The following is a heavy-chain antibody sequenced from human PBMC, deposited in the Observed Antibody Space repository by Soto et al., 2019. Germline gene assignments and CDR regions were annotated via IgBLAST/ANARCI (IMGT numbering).Heavy chain of an antibody. CDR1: GGSVSSNY. Sequence: QVQLQESGPGLVKPSETLSLTCTVSGGSVSSNYWSWIRQSAGKGLEWIGRTYTSGTTDYNPSLRGRVTISVDTSKNQFSLNLSSVTAADTAVYYCAGGRGRQQLVMSYYYGMDVWGQGTTVTVSS. CDR3: AGGRGRQQLVMSYYYGMDV. CDR2: TYTSGTT. D-gene: IGHD6-13*01. V-gene: IGHV4-4*07. J-gene: IGHJ6*02.